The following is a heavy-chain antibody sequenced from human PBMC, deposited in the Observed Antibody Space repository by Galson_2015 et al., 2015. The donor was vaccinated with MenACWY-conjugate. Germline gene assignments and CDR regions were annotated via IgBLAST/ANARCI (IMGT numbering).Heavy chain of an antibody. CDR2: IYHSGGT. CDR3: AKDLYSSSWYYYGMDV. J-gene: IGHJ6*02. V-gene: IGHV4-4*02. CDR1: GGSISSSRW. Sequence: ETLSLTCAVSGGSISSSRWWSWVRQPPGKGLEWIGEIYHSGGTNYNPSLKSRVTISVDKSKNQFSLKLSSVTAADTAVYYCAKDLYSSSWYYYGMDVWGQGTTVTVSS. D-gene: IGHD6-13*01.